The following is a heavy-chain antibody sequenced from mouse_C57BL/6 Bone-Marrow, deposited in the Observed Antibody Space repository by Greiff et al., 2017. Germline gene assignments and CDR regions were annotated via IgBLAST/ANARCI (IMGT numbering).Heavy chain of an antibody. CDR1: GFSLTSYG. CDR3: ARDRPYYAMDY. V-gene: IGHV2-9*02. Sequence: VKLQESGPGLVAPSQSLSITCTVSGFSLTSYGVHWVRQPPGKGLEWLGVIWAGGSTNYNSALMPRLSISKDNSKSQVFLKMNSLQTDDTAMYYCARDRPYYAMDYWGQGTSVTGSS. CDR2: IWAGGST. J-gene: IGHJ4*01.